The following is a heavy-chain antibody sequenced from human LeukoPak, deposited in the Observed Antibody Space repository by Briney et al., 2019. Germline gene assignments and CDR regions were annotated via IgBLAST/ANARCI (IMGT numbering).Heavy chain of an antibody. CDR1: GFTFSSYW. J-gene: IGHJ4*02. CDR2: IKQDGSEK. V-gene: IGHV3-7*01. CDR3: ATVYSSGWPFDY. Sequence: GGSLRLSYAASGFTFSSYWMSWVRRAPGKGLEWVANIKQDGSEKYYVDSVKGRFTISRDNAKNSLYLQMNSLRAEDTAVYYCATVYSSGWPFDYWGQGTLVTVSS. D-gene: IGHD6-19*01.